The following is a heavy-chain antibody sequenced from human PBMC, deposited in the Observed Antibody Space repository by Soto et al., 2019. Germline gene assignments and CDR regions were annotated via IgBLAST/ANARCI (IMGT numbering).Heavy chain of an antibody. V-gene: IGHV1-18*01. CDR3: ARDPHDFLTSYWFDP. CDR1: GYTFNTYG. Sequence: ASVKFSCKTSGYTFNTYGINWVRQAPGQGLELMGWISAYDGKTTYAEKFQGRVTLTTDTSTSTAYMELRSLRSDDTAIYYCARDPHDFLTSYWFDPLGQGTPGTVS. J-gene: IGHJ5*02. CDR2: ISAYDGKT. D-gene: IGHD3-9*01.